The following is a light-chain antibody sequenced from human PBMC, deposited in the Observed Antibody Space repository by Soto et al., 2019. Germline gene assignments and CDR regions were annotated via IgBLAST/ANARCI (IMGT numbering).Light chain of an antibody. Sequence: QPVLTPPPSASGTPGQRVTISCSGSSSNIGSNYVYWYQQLPGTAPKLLIYRNNQRPSGVPDRFSGSKSGTSASLAISGLRSEDEADYYCAAWDDSLSGVVFGGGTKLTVL. J-gene: IGLJ2*01. CDR3: AAWDDSLSGVV. V-gene: IGLV1-47*01. CDR2: RNN. CDR1: SSNIGSNY.